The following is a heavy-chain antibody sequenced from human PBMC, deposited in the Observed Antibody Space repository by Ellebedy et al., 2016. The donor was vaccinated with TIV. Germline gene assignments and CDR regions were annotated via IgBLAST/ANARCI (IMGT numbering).Heavy chain of an antibody. CDR2: FDPEDGET. J-gene: IGHJ4*02. CDR1: GYTLTELS. Sequence: ASVKVSCKVSGYTLTELSMHWVRQAPGKGLEWMGGFDPEDGETIYAQKFQGRVTMTEDTSTDTAYMELSSLRSEDTAVYYCAREMEIVATVRHRVFGYWGQGTLVTVSS. V-gene: IGHV1-24*01. D-gene: IGHD5-12*01. CDR3: AREMEIVATVRHRVFGY.